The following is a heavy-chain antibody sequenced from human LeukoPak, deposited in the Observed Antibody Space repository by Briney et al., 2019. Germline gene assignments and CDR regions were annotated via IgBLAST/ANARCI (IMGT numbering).Heavy chain of an antibody. D-gene: IGHD3-3*01. Sequence: ASVKVSCKASGYTFTSYDINWVRQAPGQGLEWMGIINPSGGSTSYAQKFQGRVTMTRDTSTSTVYMELSSLRSEDTAVYYCASRTIFGVVNDYWGQGTLVTVSS. CDR1: GYTFTSYD. V-gene: IGHV1-46*01. CDR3: ASRTIFGVVNDY. CDR2: INPSGGST. J-gene: IGHJ4*02.